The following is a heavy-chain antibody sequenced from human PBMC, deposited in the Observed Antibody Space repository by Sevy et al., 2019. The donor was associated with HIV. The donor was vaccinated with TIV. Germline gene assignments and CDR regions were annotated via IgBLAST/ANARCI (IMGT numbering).Heavy chain of an antibody. CDR2: INHSGNT. J-gene: IGHJ5*02. Sequence: SETLSLTCAVYGGSFSGYYWSWIRQPPGKGLEWIGEINHSGNTNYNPSLKSRVTISVDTSKNQFSLKLSSVTAADTAVYYCARHPGIAAAGPFDPWGQGTLVTVSS. CDR1: GGSFSGYY. D-gene: IGHD6-13*01. CDR3: ARHPGIAAAGPFDP. V-gene: IGHV4-34*01.